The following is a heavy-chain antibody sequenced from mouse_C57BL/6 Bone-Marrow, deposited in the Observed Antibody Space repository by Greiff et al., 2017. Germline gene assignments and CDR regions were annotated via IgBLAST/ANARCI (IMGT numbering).Heavy chain of an antibody. Sequence: EVQLVESGGGLVQPGGSMKLSCAASGFTFSDAWMDWVRQSPEKGLEWVAEIRNKANNHATYYAESVKGRFTISRDDSKRSVYLQMNSLRAEDTGIYYCTSPSSGYFDYWGQGTTLTVSS. CDR3: TSPSSGYFDY. D-gene: IGHD3-1*01. CDR1: GFTFSDAW. V-gene: IGHV6-6*01. J-gene: IGHJ2*01. CDR2: IRNKANNHAT.